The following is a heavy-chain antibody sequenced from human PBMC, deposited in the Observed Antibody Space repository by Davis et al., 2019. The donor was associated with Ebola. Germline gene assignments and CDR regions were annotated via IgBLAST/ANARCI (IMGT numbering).Heavy chain of an antibody. D-gene: IGHD3-3*01. Sequence: GGSLRLSCAASGFTFKNYAMGWVRQAPGKGLQWVSSINNSGRYTFYADSVKGRFTISRDNAKNSLYLQMNSLRAEDTAVYYCAWSGYRPYWGQGTLVTVSS. V-gene: IGHV3-21*01. CDR1: GFTFKNYA. J-gene: IGHJ4*02. CDR3: AWSGYRPY. CDR2: INNSGRYT.